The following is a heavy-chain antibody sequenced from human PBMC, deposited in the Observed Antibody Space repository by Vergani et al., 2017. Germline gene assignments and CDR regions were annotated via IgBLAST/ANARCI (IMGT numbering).Heavy chain of an antibody. V-gene: IGHV3-33*01. CDR2: IWYDGSNK. Sequence: QVQLVESGGGVVQPGRSLRLSCAASGFTFSSYCMHWVRQAPGKGLEWVAVIWYDGSNKYYADSVKGRFTISRDNSKNTLYLQMNSLRAEDTAVYYCARDPRGWPNDAFDIWGQGTMVTVSS. J-gene: IGHJ3*02. CDR3: ARDPRGWPNDAFDI. CDR1: GFTFSSYC. D-gene: IGHD6-19*01.